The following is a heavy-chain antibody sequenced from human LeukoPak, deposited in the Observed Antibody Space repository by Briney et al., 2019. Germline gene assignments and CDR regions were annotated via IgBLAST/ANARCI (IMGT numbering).Heavy chain of an antibody. CDR1: GFTFSSYA. D-gene: IGHD5-18*01. J-gene: IGHJ4*02. Sequence: GGSLRLSCAASGFTFSSYAMSWVRQAPGKGLEWVAVVWYDGSNKYYADSVKGRFTISRDNSKNTLYLRMNSLRAEDTAVYYCARSDTAMVTFDYWGQGTLVTVSS. V-gene: IGHV3-33*08. CDR2: VWYDGSNK. CDR3: ARSDTAMVTFDY.